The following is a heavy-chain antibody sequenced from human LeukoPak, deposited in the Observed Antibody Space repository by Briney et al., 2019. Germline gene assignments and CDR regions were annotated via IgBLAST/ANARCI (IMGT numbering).Heavy chain of an antibody. V-gene: IGHV3-11*01. Sequence: GGSLRLSCAASGFTFSDYYMNWIRQAPGKGLEWVSYMSSSGTTIYYADSVKGRFTISRDNAKKSLYLQMNSLRAEDTAVYYCARTTVTPAPIDYWGQGTLVTVSS. CDR3: ARTTVTPAPIDY. D-gene: IGHD4-17*01. J-gene: IGHJ4*02. CDR2: MSSSGTTI. CDR1: GFTFSDYY.